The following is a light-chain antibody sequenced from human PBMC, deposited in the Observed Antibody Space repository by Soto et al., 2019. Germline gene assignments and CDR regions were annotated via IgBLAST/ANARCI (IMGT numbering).Light chain of an antibody. CDR2: GAS. V-gene: IGKV1-39*01. Sequence: IQMTQSPSSLSASVGDSVTVTCRASQSINIYLNWYQQKPGKAPTLLIYGASSLQSGVPSMFSGGGSRTDFTLTISSLQPEDFATYYCQQSDRSPYIFGQGTKLEIK. CDR1: QSINIY. CDR3: QQSDRSPYI. J-gene: IGKJ2*01.